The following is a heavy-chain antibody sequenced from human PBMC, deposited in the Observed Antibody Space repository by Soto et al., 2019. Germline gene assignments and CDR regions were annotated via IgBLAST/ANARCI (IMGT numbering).Heavy chain of an antibody. CDR3: AGGAARYIYYYYGMDV. CDR1: GGTFSSYA. Sequence: QVQLVQSGAEVKKPGSSVKVSCKASGGTFSSYAISWVRQAPGQGLEWMGGIIPIFGTANYAQKFQGRDTITADESTGTAYMELSSLRSEDTAVYYCAGGAARYIYYYYGMDVWGQGTTVTVSS. CDR2: IIPIFGTA. D-gene: IGHD6-6*01. V-gene: IGHV1-69*01. J-gene: IGHJ6*02.